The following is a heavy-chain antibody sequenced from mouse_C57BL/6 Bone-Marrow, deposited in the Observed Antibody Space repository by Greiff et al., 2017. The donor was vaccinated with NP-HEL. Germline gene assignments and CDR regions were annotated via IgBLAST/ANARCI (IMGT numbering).Heavy chain of an antibody. CDR2: IDPENGDT. J-gene: IGHJ2*01. CDR3: TTNCDY. Sequence: VQLKESGAELVRPGASVKLSCTASGFNIKDDYMHWVKQRPEQGLEWIGWIDPENGDTAYASKFQGKATITADTSSNTAYLQLSSLTSEDTAVYYCTTNCDYWGQGTTLTVSS. CDR1: GFNIKDDY. V-gene: IGHV14-4*01.